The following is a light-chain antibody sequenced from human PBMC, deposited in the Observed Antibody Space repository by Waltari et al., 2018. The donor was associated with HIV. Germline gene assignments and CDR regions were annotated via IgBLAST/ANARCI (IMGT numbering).Light chain of an antibody. V-gene: IGLV2-18*02. Sequence: QSALTQPPSVSGSLGQSVTISCTGTRSDVGNYNGVSWYQQSPGTAPKLMIYDVSNRPSGVPDRFSGSKSGNTASLTISGLQAEDEADYYCSSFTTSITVVFGGGTKLTVL. CDR2: DVS. CDR3: SSFTTSITVV. J-gene: IGLJ2*01. CDR1: RSDVGNYNG.